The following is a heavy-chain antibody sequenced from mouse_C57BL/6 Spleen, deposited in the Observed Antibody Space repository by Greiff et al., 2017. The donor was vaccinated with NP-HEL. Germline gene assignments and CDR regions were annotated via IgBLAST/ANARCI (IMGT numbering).Heavy chain of an antibody. CDR3: ARGAYYSNLYAMDY. J-gene: IGHJ4*01. D-gene: IGHD2-5*01. V-gene: IGHV5-4*01. CDR1: GFTFSSYA. CDR2: ISDGGSYT. Sequence: EVQVVESGGGLVKPGGSLKLSCAASGFTFSSYAMSWVRQTPEKRLEWVATISDGGSYTYYPDNVKGRFPISRDNAKNNLYLQMSHLKSEDTAMYYCARGAYYSNLYAMDYWGQGTSVTVSS.